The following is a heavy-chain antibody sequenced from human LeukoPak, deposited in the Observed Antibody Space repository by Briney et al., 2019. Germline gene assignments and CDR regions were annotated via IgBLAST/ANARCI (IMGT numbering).Heavy chain of an antibody. V-gene: IGHV4-61*02. CDR1: GGSISSGSYY. Sequence: SETLSLTCTVSGGSISSGSYYWSWIRQPAGKGLEWIGRIYTSGSTNYNPSLKSRVTISVDTSKNQFSLKLSSVTAADTAVYYCARAGTGDAFDIWGQGTMVTVSS. CDR3: ARAGTGDAFDI. CDR2: IYTSGST. D-gene: IGHD3-10*01. J-gene: IGHJ3*02.